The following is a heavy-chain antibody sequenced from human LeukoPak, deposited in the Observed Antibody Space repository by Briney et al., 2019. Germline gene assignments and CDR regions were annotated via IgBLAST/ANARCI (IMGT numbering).Heavy chain of an antibody. J-gene: IGHJ5*02. V-gene: IGHV5-51*01. Sequence: HGESLKISCKGSGYSFTNFWIGWVRQMPGKGLEWMGIIYPGDSDTRYSPSFQGQVTISADKSISTAYLQWSSLKASDTAMYYCARQDCSSTSCYGRWFDPWGQGTLVTVSS. CDR3: ARQDCSSTSCYGRWFDP. CDR1: GYSFTNFW. CDR2: IYPGDSDT. D-gene: IGHD2-2*01.